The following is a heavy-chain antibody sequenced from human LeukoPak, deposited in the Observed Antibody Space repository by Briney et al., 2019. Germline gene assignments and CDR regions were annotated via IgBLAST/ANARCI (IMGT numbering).Heavy chain of an antibody. Sequence: ASVKVSCKASGYTFTSYYMHWVRQAPGQGLEWMGIINPSGGSTSYAQKFQGRVTMTRDMSTSTVYMELSSLRSEDTAVYYCCSSSGNHYYYYMDVWGKGTTVTVSS. V-gene: IGHV1-46*03. D-gene: IGHD6-6*01. CDR1: GYTFTSYY. J-gene: IGHJ6*03. CDR3: CSSSGNHYYYYMDV. CDR2: INPSGGST.